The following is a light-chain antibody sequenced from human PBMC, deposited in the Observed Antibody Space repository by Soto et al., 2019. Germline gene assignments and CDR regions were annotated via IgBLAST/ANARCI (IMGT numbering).Light chain of an antibody. J-gene: IGKJ1*01. CDR3: LQGYTYPWT. Sequence: AIPMTQSPSSLAASVGDRVTITWRASQAIRNYLGWYQQKPGKAPNVLIFGTSNLQAGVPVRFSASGSGTNFTLTISNLQPEDFASYYCLQGYTYPWTFGQGTKVDIK. CDR2: GTS. CDR1: QAIRNY. V-gene: IGKV1-6*01.